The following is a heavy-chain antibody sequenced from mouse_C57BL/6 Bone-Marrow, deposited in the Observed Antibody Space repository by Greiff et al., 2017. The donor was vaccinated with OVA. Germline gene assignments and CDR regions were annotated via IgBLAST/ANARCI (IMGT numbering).Heavy chain of an antibody. D-gene: IGHD3-2*02. V-gene: IGHV1-72*01. CDR1: GYTFTSYW. CDR3: ARRQLRLRGFAY. Sequence: QVQLQQPGAELVKPGASVKLSCKASGYTFTSYWMHWVKQRPGRGLEWIGRIDPNSGGTKYNEKFKSKATLTVDKPSSTAYMQRSSLTSEDSAVYYCARRQLRLRGFAYWGQGTLVTVSA. CDR2: IDPNSGGT. J-gene: IGHJ3*01.